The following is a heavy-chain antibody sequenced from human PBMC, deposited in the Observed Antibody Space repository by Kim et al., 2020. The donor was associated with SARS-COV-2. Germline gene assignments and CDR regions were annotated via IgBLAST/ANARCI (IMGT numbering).Heavy chain of an antibody. Sequence: GKGRFTISRDNSKNTLYLQMNSLRAEDTAVYYCAKNAVAGPYYYYGMDVWGQGTTVTVSS. V-gene: IGHV3-30*02. D-gene: IGHD6-19*01. CDR3: AKNAVAGPYYYYGMDV. J-gene: IGHJ6*02.